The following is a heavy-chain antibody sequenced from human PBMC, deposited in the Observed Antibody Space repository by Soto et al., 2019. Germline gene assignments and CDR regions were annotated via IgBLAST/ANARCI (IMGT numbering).Heavy chain of an antibody. Sequence: SGGSLRLSCAASGFTFSSYSMSWVRQAPGKGLEWVSGFRSSGDDGTTYYADSVKGRFTISRDNSKNTLFLQRNSLRAEDTAIYYCAKKVNSGSGSQYFDYWGQGSLVTVSS. CDR2: FRSSGDDGTT. D-gene: IGHD3-10*01. J-gene: IGHJ4*02. V-gene: IGHV3-23*01. CDR3: AKKVNSGSGSQYFDY. CDR1: GFTFSSYS.